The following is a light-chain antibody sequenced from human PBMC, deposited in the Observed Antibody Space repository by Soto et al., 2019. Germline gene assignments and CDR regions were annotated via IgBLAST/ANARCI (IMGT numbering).Light chain of an antibody. Sequence: QLVLTQSPSASASLGASVKLTCTLSSGHSSYTIAWHQQQPEKGPRYLMKLNSDGSHRKGDGIPDRFSGSSSGAERYLTISSLQPEDEADYYCQTWGTGFRVFGGGTKVTVL. V-gene: IGLV4-69*01. CDR1: SGHSSYT. CDR3: QTWGTGFRV. CDR2: LNSDGSH. J-gene: IGLJ3*02.